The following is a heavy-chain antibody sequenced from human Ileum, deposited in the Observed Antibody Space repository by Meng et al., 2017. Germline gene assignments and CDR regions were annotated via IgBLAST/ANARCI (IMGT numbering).Heavy chain of an antibody. V-gene: IGHV3-23*01. Sequence: GESLKISCAASGFTFSSYAMSWVRQAPGKGLKWVSAISGSGGSTYYADSVKGRFTISRDNSKNTLYLQMNSLRAEDTAVYYCAKVSDYYDSSGYYIDYWGQGTLVTVSS. D-gene: IGHD3-22*01. CDR1: GFTFSSYA. CDR2: ISGSGGST. CDR3: AKVSDYYDSSGYYIDY. J-gene: IGHJ4*02.